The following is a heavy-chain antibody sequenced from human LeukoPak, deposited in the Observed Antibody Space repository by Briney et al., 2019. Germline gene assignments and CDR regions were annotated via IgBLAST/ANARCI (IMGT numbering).Heavy chain of an antibody. CDR3: ARVRDGSSFSAFDM. J-gene: IGHJ3*02. CDR1: GGSITSYY. Sequence: SETLSLTCTVSGGSITSYYWSWIPQPPGKGLEWIGCIYYSGTTNYNPSLKSRVTISVDTSQNQFSLKLSSVTAADTAVYYCARVRDGSSFSAFDMWGQGTMVTVSS. D-gene: IGHD1-26*01. V-gene: IGHV4-59*01. CDR2: IYYSGTT.